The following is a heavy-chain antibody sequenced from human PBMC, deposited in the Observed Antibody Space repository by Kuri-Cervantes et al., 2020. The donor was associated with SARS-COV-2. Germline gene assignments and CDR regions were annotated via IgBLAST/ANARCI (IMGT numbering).Heavy chain of an antibody. D-gene: IGHD4-11*01. CDR3: VRIRAATVIADY. Sequence: SGPTLVKPTQTLTLTCTFSGFSLTTSGMCVAWTRQPPGKALEWLARIDWDDDKYYKTSLNTRLSISKDTSKDQVVLTMTNMDPVDTATYYCVRIRAATVIADYWGQGTLVTVSS. J-gene: IGHJ4*02. CDR2: IDWDDDK. V-gene: IGHV2-70*11. CDR1: GFSLTTSGMC.